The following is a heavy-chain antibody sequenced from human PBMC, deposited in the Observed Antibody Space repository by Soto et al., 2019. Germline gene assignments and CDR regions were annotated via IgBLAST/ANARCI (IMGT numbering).Heavy chain of an antibody. Sequence: QVQLVQSGAEVKKPGASVKVSCKASGYTFTSYDINWVRQATGQGLEWMGWMNPNSGNTGYAQKXXGXXTMTRATSRSTAYMELSRLRSGDTAVYYWAGEKGGGSDLDYWGQGTRVTVSS. V-gene: IGHV1-8*01. D-gene: IGHD1-26*01. J-gene: IGHJ4*02. CDR3: AGEKGGGSDLDY. CDR1: GYTFTSYD. CDR2: MNPNSGNT.